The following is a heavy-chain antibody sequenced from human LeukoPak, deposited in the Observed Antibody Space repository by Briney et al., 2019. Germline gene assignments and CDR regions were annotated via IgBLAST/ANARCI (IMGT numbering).Heavy chain of an antibody. J-gene: IGHJ4*02. CDR2: ITGSGGRP. V-gene: IGHV3-23*01. Sequence: GGSLRLSCEASGFTFSGSSMSSVRQTPGKGLEWISSITGSGGRPDYAESLQGRFTISRDNSKNTLFLQMNSLRVEDTAIYYCAKASRYYFNSPLDYWGQRALVTVSS. CDR3: AKASRYYFNSPLDY. CDR1: GFTFSGSS. D-gene: IGHD2/OR15-2a*01.